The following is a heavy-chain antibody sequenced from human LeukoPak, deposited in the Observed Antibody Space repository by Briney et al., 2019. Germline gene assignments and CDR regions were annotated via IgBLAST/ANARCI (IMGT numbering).Heavy chain of an antibody. J-gene: IGHJ4*02. V-gene: IGHV1-18*01. CDR1: GYTFTSYG. CDR3: ARSLCSGGSCYPDY. D-gene: IGHD2-15*01. Sequence: ASVKVSCKASGYTFTSYGISWVRQAPGQGLEWMGWISAYSGNTNYAQKLQGRVTMTTDTSTSTAYMELMSLRSDDTAMYYCARSLCSGGSCYPDYWGQGTLVTVSS. CDR2: ISAYSGNT.